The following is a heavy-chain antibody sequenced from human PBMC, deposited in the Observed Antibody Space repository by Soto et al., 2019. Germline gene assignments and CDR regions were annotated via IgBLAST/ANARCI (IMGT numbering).Heavy chain of an antibody. CDR1: GGSFSGYY. V-gene: IGHV4-34*01. CDR2: INHSGST. Sequence: SETLSLTCAVYGGSFSGYYWSWIRQPPGKGLEWIGEINHSGSTNYNPSLKSRVTISVDTSKNQFSLKLSSVTAADTAVYYCARVGTYYYDSSAIAYWGQGTLVT. D-gene: IGHD3-22*01. J-gene: IGHJ4*02. CDR3: ARVGTYYYDSSAIAY.